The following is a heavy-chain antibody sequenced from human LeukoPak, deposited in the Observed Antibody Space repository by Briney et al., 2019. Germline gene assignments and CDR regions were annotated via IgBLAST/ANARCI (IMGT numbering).Heavy chain of an antibody. CDR3: ARDGYYYDSSGYYINFDY. V-gene: IGHV1-46*01. J-gene: IGHJ4*02. CDR2: INPSGGST. D-gene: IGHD3-22*01. CDR1: GYTFTSYY. Sequence: ASVKVSCKASGYTFTSYYMHWVRQAPGQGLEWMGIINPSGGSTSYAQKFQGRVTMTRDTSTSTAYMELRSLRSDDTAVYYCARDGYYYDSSGYYINFDYWGQGTLVTVSS.